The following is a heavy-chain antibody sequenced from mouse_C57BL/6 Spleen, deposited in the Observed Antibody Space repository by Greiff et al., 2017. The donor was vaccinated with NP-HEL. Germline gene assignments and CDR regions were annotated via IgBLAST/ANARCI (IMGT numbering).Heavy chain of an antibody. CDR1: GYTFTDYY. Sequence: VQLQQSGPELVKPGASVKISCKASGYTFTDYYMNWVKQSHGKSLEWIGDINPNNGGTSYNQKFKGKATLTVDKSSSTAYMELRSLTSEDSAVYYCASEDNSNHRIYYGNYGFAYWGQGTLVTVSA. J-gene: IGHJ3*01. CDR3: ASEDNSNHRIYYGNYGFAY. V-gene: IGHV1-26*01. CDR2: INPNNGGT. D-gene: IGHD2-1*01.